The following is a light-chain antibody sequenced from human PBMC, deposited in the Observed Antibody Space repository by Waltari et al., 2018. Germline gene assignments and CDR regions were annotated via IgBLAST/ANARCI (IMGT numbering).Light chain of an antibody. Sequence: QTVVTQEPSLTVSPGGTVTLNCASTTGAVNGDRCPHCFTQKPGQSPRTLIYSTTNKHSWTPARFSGSLLGGKAALTLSGVQPEDEADYYCLLYYGGAQLVFGTGTKVTVL. V-gene: IGLV7-43*01. CDR3: LLYYGGAQLV. CDR2: STT. CDR1: TGAVNGDRC. J-gene: IGLJ1*01.